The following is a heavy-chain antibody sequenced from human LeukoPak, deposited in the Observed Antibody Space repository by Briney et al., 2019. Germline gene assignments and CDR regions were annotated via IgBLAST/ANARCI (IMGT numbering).Heavy chain of an antibody. J-gene: IGHJ2*01. CDR2: ISYDGSNK. V-gene: IGHV3-30-3*01. CDR3: ARGPQNYDDSSGVSPWYFDL. CDR1: GFTFSTYA. D-gene: IGHD3-22*01. Sequence: GGSLRLSCAASGFTFSTYAMHWVRQAPGKGLEWVAVISYDGSNKYYADSVKGRFTISRDNPKNTLYLQMNSLRAEDTAVYYCARGPQNYDDSSGVSPWYFDLWGRGTLVTVSS.